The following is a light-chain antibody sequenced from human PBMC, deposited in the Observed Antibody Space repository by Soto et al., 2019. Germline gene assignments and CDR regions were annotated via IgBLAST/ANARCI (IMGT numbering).Light chain of an antibody. V-gene: IGLV2-14*03. CDR1: SSDVGTYNF. CDR3: SSYTSSNTPL. J-gene: IGLJ2*01. CDR2: DVS. Sequence: QSVLTQPASVSGSPGQSITISCTGTSSDVGTYNFVSWYQQHPGEVPKLMIHDVSNRPSGVSNRFSGSKSGNTASLTISGLQAEDEADYYCSSYTSSNTPLFVGGTQLTVL.